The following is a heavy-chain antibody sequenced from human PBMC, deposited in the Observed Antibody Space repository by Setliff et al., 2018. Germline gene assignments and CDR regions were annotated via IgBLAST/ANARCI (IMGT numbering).Heavy chain of an antibody. D-gene: IGHD3-22*01. Sequence: SETLSLTCIVSADSMNNNFWTWIRRPPGKGLEWIGYIYPDGTTNYHPSLKSRVTISGDTPKNQFSLKLSSVSAADTAVYYCARARSGDYSDSTGYLDYWGQGTLVTVSS. V-gene: IGHV4-4*08. J-gene: IGHJ4*02. CDR1: ADSMNNNF. CDR3: ARARSGDYSDSTGYLDY. CDR2: IYPDGTT.